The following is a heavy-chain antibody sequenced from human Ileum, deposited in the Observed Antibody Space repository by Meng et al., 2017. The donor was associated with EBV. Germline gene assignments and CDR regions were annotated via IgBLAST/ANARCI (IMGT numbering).Heavy chain of an antibody. V-gene: IGHV4-30-4*01. CDR1: GGSISSSNYY. J-gene: IGHJ2*01. CDR2: IYNSGST. Sequence: QGYLQDSGPGLANPSQTLSPTFTVSGGSISSSNYYWSWIRQPPGKGLEWSGHIYNSGSTYYNPSLKSRITMSVDTSKNQFSLKLSSVTAADTAVYYCARGQKGYFDLWGRGTLVTVSS. CDR3: ARGQKGYFDL.